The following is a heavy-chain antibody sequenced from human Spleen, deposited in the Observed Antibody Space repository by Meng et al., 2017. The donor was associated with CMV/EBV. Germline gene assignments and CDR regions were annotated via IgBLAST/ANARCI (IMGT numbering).Heavy chain of an antibody. CDR1: GFTFSSYA. D-gene: IGHD3-3*01. J-gene: IGHJ6*02. Sequence: GESLKISCAASGFTFSSYAMSWVRQAPGKGLEWVSAISGSDGSTYYADSVKGRFTISRDNSKNTLYLQMSSLRAEDTAVYYCARDGPRYDFWSGSGNYYYYGMDVWGQGTTVTVSS. V-gene: IGHV3-23*01. CDR3: ARDGPRYDFWSGSGNYYYYGMDV. CDR2: ISGSDGST.